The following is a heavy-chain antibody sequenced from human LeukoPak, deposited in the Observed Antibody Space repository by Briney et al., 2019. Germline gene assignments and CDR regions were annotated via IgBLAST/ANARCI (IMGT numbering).Heavy chain of an antibody. J-gene: IGHJ6*03. Sequence: AGSLRLSCAASGLTFSSYSMNWVRQAPGKGLEWVSSISSTSNYIYYADSVKGRFTISRDNAKNSLYLQMNNLRAEDTAVYYCARLRITGTTVPYYYYMDVWGRGTTVTVSS. CDR1: GLTFSSYS. CDR3: ARLRITGTTVPYYYYMDV. CDR2: ISSTSNYI. V-gene: IGHV3-21*01. D-gene: IGHD1-7*01.